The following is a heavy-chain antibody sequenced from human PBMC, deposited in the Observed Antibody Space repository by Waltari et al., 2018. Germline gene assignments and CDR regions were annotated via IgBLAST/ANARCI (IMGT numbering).Heavy chain of an antibody. CDR3: ARGKFTAFDI. CDR2: TYYRSQWRN. V-gene: IGHV6-1*01. Sequence: QVQLHQSGPGLVKPSQTLSLTCSVSGDSLFTTSVAWNWIRQSPSRGLEWLGRTYYRSQWRNDYALSVKGRITVNPDTSKNHFSLQLDSVTPDDTAVYYCARGKFTAFDIWGQGTMV. J-gene: IGHJ3*02. CDR1: GDSLFTTSVA.